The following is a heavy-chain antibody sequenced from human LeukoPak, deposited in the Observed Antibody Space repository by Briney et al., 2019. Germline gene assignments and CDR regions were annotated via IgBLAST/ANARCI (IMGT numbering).Heavy chain of an antibody. CDR1: GGSISSYY. CDR3: ARDRAMANDY. D-gene: IGHD5-24*01. CDR2: IDYSGST. J-gene: IGHJ4*02. Sequence: SETLSLTCTVSGGSISSYYWSWIRQPPGKGLEWIGTIDYSGSTYYKPSLKSRVTISIDTSKNQFSLKLSSVTAADTAVYHCARDRAMANDYWGQGTLVTVSS. V-gene: IGHV4-39*07.